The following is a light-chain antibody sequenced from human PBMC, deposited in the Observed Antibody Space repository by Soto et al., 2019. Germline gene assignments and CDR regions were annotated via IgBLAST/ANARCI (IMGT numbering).Light chain of an antibody. CDR3: ISYTSSSTLVV. CDR1: SSDVGGYNY. Sequence: QSALTQPASVSGSPGQSITISCTGTSSDVGGYNYVSWYQLHPGKAPKLMIYDVSNRPSGVSNRFSGSKSDNTASLTISGLQAEDEADYYCISYTSSSTLVVFGGGTKLTVL. CDR2: DVS. V-gene: IGLV2-14*03. J-gene: IGLJ2*01.